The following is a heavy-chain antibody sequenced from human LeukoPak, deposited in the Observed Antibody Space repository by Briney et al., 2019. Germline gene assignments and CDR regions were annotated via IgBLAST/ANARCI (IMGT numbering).Heavy chain of an antibody. CDR1: GGSISSYY. D-gene: IGHD6-13*01. V-gene: IGHV4-34*01. CDR3: ARGGVLKDESSSWPFDY. J-gene: IGHJ4*02. CDR2: INHSGST. Sequence: KPSETLSLTCTVSGGSISSYYWSWIRQPPGKGLEWIGEINHSGSTNYNPSLKSRVTISVDTSKNQFSLKLSSVTAADTAVYYCARGGVLKDESSSWPFDYWGQGTLVTVSS.